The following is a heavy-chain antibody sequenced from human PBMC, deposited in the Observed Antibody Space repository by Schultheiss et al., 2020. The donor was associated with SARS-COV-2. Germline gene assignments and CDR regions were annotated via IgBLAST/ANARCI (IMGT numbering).Heavy chain of an antibody. Sequence: GGSLRLSCAASGFSFSAYGMHWVRHLPGKGLEWVSAISGSGGSTYYADSVKGRFTISRDNSKNTLYLQMNSLRAEDTAVYYCARRRYDRLQSRYFDLWGRGTLVTVSS. CDR1: GFSFSAYG. CDR3: ARRRYDRLQSRYFDL. J-gene: IGHJ2*01. V-gene: IGHV3-NL1*01. CDR2: ISGSGGST. D-gene: IGHD5-24*01.